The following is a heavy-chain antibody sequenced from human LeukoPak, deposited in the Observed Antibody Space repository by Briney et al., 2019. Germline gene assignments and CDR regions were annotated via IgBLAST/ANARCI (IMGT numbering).Heavy chain of an antibody. CDR2: ISGSGDST. CDR1: GFTFSSYA. Sequence: PGGSLRLSCAASGFTFSSYAMSWVCQAPGKGLEWVSGISGSGDSTYYADSVKGRFAISRDNSKNTFYLQMNSLRAEDTAVYYCAKTLFRTPMVRGIDYWGQGTLVTVSS. CDR3: AKTLFRTPMVRGIDY. V-gene: IGHV3-23*01. D-gene: IGHD3-10*01. J-gene: IGHJ4*02.